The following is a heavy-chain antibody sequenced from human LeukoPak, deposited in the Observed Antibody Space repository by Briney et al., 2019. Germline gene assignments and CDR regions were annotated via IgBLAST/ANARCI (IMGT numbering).Heavy chain of an antibody. D-gene: IGHD3-3*01. CDR2: ISSSSSYI. Sequence: AGGSLRFSCAASGFTFSSYSMNWVRQAPGKGLEWVSSISSSSSYIYYADSVKGRFTISRDNAKNSLYLQMNSLRAEDTAVYYCARDLAIFGVVMYNWFDPWGQGTLVTVSS. V-gene: IGHV3-21*01. CDR3: ARDLAIFGVVMYNWFDP. CDR1: GFTFSSYS. J-gene: IGHJ5*02.